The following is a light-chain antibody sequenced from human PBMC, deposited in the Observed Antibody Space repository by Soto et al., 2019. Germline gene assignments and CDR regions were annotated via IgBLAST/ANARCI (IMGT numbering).Light chain of an antibody. J-gene: IGLJ3*02. Sequence: QSVLTQPASVSGSLGQSITISCTGTRSDVGGYNYVSWYQQLPDKAPKLIIYDVINRPSGISPRFSGFKSGNTASLTISGLQAEDEITYYCSSYSSGTTPVLFGGGTKLTVL. V-gene: IGLV2-14*01. CDR1: RSDVGGYNY. CDR2: DVI. CDR3: SSYSSGTTPVL.